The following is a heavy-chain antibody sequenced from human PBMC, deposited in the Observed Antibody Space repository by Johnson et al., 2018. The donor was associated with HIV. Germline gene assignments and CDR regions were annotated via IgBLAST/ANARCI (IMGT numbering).Heavy chain of an antibody. D-gene: IGHD6-13*01. V-gene: IGHV3-66*01. CDR2: IYSGGST. Sequence: VQLVESGGGLAQPGGSLRLSCAASGFTVSSYYMSWVRQAPGKGLEWVSVIYSGGSTYYSDSVKGRFTISRDNSKNTLYLQMNSLRAEDTAVYYCARGIAAAPLWAFDIWGQGTMVTVSS. J-gene: IGHJ3*02. CDR3: ARGIAAAPLWAFDI. CDR1: GFTVSSYY.